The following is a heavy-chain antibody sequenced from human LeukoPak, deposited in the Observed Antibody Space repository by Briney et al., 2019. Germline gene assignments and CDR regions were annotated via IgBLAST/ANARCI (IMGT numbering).Heavy chain of an antibody. J-gene: IGHJ4*02. CDR1: GFTFGSYW. CDR2: IKQDGSEK. Sequence: GGSLRLSCAASGFTFGSYWMSWVRQAPGKGLEWVANIKQDGSEKYYVDSVKGRFTISRDNAKNSLYLQMNSLRAEDTAVYYCARCRGSPTYYFDYWGQGTLVTVYS. V-gene: IGHV3-7*01. CDR3: ARCRGSPTYYFDY.